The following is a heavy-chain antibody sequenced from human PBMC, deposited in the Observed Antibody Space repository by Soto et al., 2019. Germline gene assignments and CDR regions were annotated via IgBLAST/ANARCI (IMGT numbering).Heavy chain of an antibody. CDR3: ARDSPGYYYGMDV. CDR2: INPNSGGT. CDR1: GYTFTGYY. J-gene: IGHJ6*02. V-gene: IGHV1-2*04. Sequence: ASVKVSCKASGYTFTGYYMHWVRQAPGQGLEWMGWINPNSGGTNYAQKFQGWVTMTRDTSISTAYMELSSVTAADTAVYYCARDSPGYYYGMDVWGQGTTVTVSS. D-gene: IGHD2-8*02.